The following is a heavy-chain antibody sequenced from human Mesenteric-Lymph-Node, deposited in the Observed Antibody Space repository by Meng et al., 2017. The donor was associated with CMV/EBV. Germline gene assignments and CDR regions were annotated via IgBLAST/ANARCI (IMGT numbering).Heavy chain of an antibody. D-gene: IGHD3-22*01. J-gene: IGHJ4*02. CDR3: VRVLKTYYYDSSGYSSPHYFDY. Sequence: CWGWIRQPPGKGLEWIGNIYYSGSTYYNPSLKSRVTISVDTSKNQFSLKLSSVTAADTAVYYCVRVLKTYYYDSSGYSSPHYFDYWGQGTLVTVSS. CDR2: IYYSGST. CDR1: C. V-gene: IGHV4-39*01.